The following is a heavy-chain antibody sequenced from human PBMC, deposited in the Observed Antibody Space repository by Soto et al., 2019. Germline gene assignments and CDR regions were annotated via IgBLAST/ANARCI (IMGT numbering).Heavy chain of an antibody. J-gene: IGHJ4*02. CDR1: GDTFTTNS. D-gene: IGHD2-8*01. V-gene: IGHV1-69*06. Sequence: QVQLVQSGAEVKKPGSSVKVSCKASGDTFTTNSLNWVRQAPGQGLEWMGGIIPVVGTTKYAQKYQARVTITGDKATNTAYMELSSLRSDDTAVYYCARGLLYATTYFDYCGQGTPVTVSS. CDR3: ARGLLYATTYFDY. CDR2: IIPVVGTT.